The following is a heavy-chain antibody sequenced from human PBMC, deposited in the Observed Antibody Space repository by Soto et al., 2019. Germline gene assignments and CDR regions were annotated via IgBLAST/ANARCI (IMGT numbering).Heavy chain of an antibody. J-gene: IGHJ6*02. CDR3: ARERYQVISDGMDV. CDR2: SNPQTGGT. CDR1: GYTFTGYY. Sequence: GASVKVSCKASGYTFTGYYIHWVREAPGQGLEWMGWSNPQTGGTSYAQKFQGRVTLSRDTSINTAYLEVSRLRFDDAAVYFCARERYQVISDGMDVWGQGTTVTVSS. V-gene: IGHV1-2*02. D-gene: IGHD2-2*01.